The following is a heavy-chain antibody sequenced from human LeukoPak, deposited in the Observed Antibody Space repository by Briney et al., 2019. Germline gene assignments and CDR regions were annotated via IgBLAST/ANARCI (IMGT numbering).Heavy chain of an antibody. V-gene: IGHV3-30*02. D-gene: IGHD1-26*01. CDR1: GFAFSDTW. Sequence: GGSLRLSCAASGFAFSDTWMSWVRQAPGKGLEWVAFIRYDGSNKYYADSVKGRFTISRDNSKNTLYLQMNSLRAEDTAVYYCAKDSGIVGALGAFDIWGQGTMVAVSS. CDR2: IRYDGSNK. J-gene: IGHJ3*02. CDR3: AKDSGIVGALGAFDI.